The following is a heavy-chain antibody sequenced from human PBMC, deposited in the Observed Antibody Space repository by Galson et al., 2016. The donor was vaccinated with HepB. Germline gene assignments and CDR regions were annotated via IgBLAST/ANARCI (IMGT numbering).Heavy chain of an antibody. V-gene: IGHV4-61*02. D-gene: IGHD3-16*01. CDR3: TRESGAFVPFGF. CDR2: IYKNGGT. J-gene: IGHJ4*02. CDR1: GASISSSDYY. Sequence: TLSLTCTVSGASISSSDYYWSWIRQSAGKGLEWIGRIYKNGGTNYNPSLRSRVSISLDTSKNQFSLKLNSVTAADTAVYFCTRESGAFVPFGFWGQGAPVVVSS.